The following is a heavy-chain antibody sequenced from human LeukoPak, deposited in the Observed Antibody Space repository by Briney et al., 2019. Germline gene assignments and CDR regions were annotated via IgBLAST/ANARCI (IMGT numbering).Heavy chain of an antibody. CDR3: ARGVRWLQLSYFDY. CDR1: SGSISSGVYY. V-gene: IGHV4-31*03. CDR2: IYYSGST. J-gene: IGHJ4*02. Sequence: SETLSLTCPVSSGSISSGVYYWSWIRQHPGKGLEWIGYIYYSGSTYYNPSLKSRVTISVDTSKNQFSLKLSSVTAADTAVYYCARGVRWLQLSYFDYWGQGTLVTVSS. D-gene: IGHD5-24*01.